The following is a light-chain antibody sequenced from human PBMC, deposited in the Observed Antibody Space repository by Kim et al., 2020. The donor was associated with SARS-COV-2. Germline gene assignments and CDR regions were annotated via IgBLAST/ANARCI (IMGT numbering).Light chain of an antibody. CDR3: NSRGSNDNVL. CDR2: GKN. V-gene: IGLV3-19*01. CDR1: SLRSYY. J-gene: IGLJ2*01. Sequence: VAVGQTVRITCQGDSLRSYYAPWYQQKPGQAPIVVIYGKNNRPSGIPDRFSGSSSGDTASLTITGTQAGDEADYYCNSRGSNDNVLFGGGTQLTVL.